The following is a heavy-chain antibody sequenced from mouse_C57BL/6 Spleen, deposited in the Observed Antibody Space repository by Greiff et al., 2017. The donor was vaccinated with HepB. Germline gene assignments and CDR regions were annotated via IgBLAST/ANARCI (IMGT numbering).Heavy chain of an antibody. CDR1: GFTFSDYY. Sequence: EVKLMESEGGLVQPGSSMKLSCTASGFTFSDYYMAWVRQVPEKGLEWVANINYDGSSTYYLDSLKSRFIISRDNAKNILYLQMSSLKSEDTATYYCARDLDYYGSSGYFDVWGTGTTVTVSS. J-gene: IGHJ1*03. CDR3: ARDLDYYGSSGYFDV. D-gene: IGHD1-1*01. CDR2: INYDGSST. V-gene: IGHV5-16*01.